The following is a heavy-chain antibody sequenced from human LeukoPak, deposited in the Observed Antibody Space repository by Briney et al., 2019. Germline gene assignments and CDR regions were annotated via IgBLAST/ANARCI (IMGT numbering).Heavy chain of an antibody. Sequence: PSETLSLTCTVSGGSISSYYWSWIRQPPGKGLEWIGYIYYSGSTYYNPSLKSRVTISVDTSKNQFSLKLSSVTAADTAVYYCARLYDSSGYPYFDYWGQGTLVTVSS. J-gene: IGHJ4*02. CDR2: IYYSGST. CDR3: ARLYDSSGYPYFDY. CDR1: GGSISSYY. D-gene: IGHD3-22*01. V-gene: IGHV4-59*08.